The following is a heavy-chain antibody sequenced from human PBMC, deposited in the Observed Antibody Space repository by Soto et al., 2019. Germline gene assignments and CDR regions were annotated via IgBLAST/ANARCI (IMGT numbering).Heavy chain of an antibody. CDR1: GFTFSSYA. D-gene: IGHD6-13*01. J-gene: IGHJ4*02. CDR3: AKCNSSRWKYFDY. V-gene: IGHV3-23*01. CDR2: IRGSGGST. Sequence: EVQLLESGGGLVQPEGSLRLSCAASGFTFSSYAMSWVRQAPGKGLEWVSTIRGSGGSTYYADPVKGRFPISRDNSKNTWYLQMTSLRAGDTAIYYCAKCNSSRWKYFDYWGQGTLVTVSS.